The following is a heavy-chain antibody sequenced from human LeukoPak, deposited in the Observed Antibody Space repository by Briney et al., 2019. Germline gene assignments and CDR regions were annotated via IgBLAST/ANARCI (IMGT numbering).Heavy chain of an antibody. CDR1: GFTFSGYE. CDR3: ARRLDSVGGRDFDL. D-gene: IGHD1-26*01. CDR2: ITRTGITI. V-gene: IGHV3-48*03. J-gene: IGHJ2*01. Sequence: VESLTLSCAASGFTFSGYEMHWVRQAPGRGLECISSITRTGITIYYADSVKGRFTISRDNTKNSLYLQMSSLRAEDTGVYYCARRLDSVGGRDFDLWGRGTLVTVSS.